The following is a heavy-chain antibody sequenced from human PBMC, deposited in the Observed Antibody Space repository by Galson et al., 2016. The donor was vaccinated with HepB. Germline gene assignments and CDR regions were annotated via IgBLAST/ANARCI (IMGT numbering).Heavy chain of an antibody. CDR3: AKAKGGIYSPFDD. CDR2: ISGGGST. V-gene: IGHV3-23*01. D-gene: IGHD2-21*01. CDR1: GFTFSSYA. J-gene: IGHJ4*02. Sequence: SLRLSCAASGFTFSSYAMSWVRQAPGKGLEWVSGISGGGSTYYADSVKGRLTISRDNSKNTLYLQLNSLRADDTAVYYCAKAKGGIYSPFDDWGQGTLVTVSS.